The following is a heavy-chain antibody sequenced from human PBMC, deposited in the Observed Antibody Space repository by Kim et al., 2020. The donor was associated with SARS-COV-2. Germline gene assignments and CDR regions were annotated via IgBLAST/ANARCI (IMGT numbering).Heavy chain of an antibody. D-gene: IGHD6-13*01. Sequence: GGSLRLSCAASGFTFSSYAMSWVRQAPGKGLEWVSAISGSGGSTYYADSVKGRFTISRDNSKNTLYLQMNSLRAEDTAVYYCAKEGVYSSSWDPGFGYWGQGTLVTVSS. CDR3: AKEGVYSSSWDPGFGY. CDR2: ISGSGGST. J-gene: IGHJ4*02. V-gene: IGHV3-23*01. CDR1: GFTFSSYA.